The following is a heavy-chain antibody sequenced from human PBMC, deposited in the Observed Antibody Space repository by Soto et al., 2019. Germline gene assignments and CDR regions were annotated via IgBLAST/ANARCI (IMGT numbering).Heavy chain of an antibody. CDR3: ARDGLLWFGEPAY. Sequence: ASVKVSCKASGYTSTGYYMHWVRQAPGQGLEWMGWINPNSGGTNYAQKFQGRVTMTRDTSISTAYMELSRLRSDDTAVYYCARDGLLWFGEPAYWGQGTLVTVSS. CDR2: INPNSGGT. J-gene: IGHJ4*02. V-gene: IGHV1-2*02. D-gene: IGHD3-10*01. CDR1: GYTSTGYY.